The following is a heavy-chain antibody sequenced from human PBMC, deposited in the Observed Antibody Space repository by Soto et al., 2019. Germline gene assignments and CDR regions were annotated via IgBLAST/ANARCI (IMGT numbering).Heavy chain of an antibody. CDR1: GGTFSSYA. CDR2: IIPYFGTA. CDR3: ARVDNWHVWYFDY. J-gene: IGHJ4*02. D-gene: IGHD1-20*01. V-gene: IGHV1-69*13. Sequence: GASVKVSCKASGGTFSSYAISWVRQAPGQGLEWMGGIIPYFGTANYAQKFQGRVTMTADESTSTAYMELRSLRSDDTAVYYCARVDNWHVWYFDYWGQGTLVTVSS.